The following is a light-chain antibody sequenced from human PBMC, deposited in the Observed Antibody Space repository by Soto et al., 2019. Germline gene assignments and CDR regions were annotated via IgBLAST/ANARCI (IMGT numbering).Light chain of an antibody. CDR2: LGS. J-gene: IGKJ1*01. CDR1: QSLLHTSGDNY. Sequence: DIVMTQSPLSLSVTPGEPASISCRSSQSLLHTSGDNYLDWYLQRPGQSPHLLIYLGSKRASGVSDRVSGSGSGTRFTLRISRVEAEDVGFYYCMQAQQMPRTFGQGTKVEIK. V-gene: IGKV2-28*01. CDR3: MQAQQMPRT.